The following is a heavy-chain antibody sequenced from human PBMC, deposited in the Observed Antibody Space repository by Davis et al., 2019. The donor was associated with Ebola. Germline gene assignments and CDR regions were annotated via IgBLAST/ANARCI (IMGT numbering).Heavy chain of an antibody. CDR3: ARAQFPTTSDH. Sequence: AASVKVSCKASGYTFTSYGITWVRQAPGQGLEWMGWINPHNGNTNYAQNVQGRVIMTSDTATTTAYMEVGSLRSDDTDVYYCARAQFPTTSDHWGQGTLVTVSS. CDR2: INPHNGNT. CDR1: GYTFTSYG. D-gene: IGHD1-1*01. J-gene: IGHJ4*02. V-gene: IGHV1-18*04.